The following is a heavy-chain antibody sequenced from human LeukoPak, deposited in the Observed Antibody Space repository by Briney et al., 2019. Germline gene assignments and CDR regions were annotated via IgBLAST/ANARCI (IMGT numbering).Heavy chain of an antibody. V-gene: IGHV3-53*01. CDR2: IYSGGST. J-gene: IGHJ4*02. Sequence: PGGSLRLSCAASGFTVSSNYMSWVRQAPGKGLEWVSVIYSGGSTYYADSVKGRFTISRDNSKNTLYLQMNSLRAEDTAVYYCARETTSSFPFFDYWGQGTLVTVSS. CDR1: GFTVSSNY. CDR3: ARETTSSFPFFDY. D-gene: IGHD6-6*01.